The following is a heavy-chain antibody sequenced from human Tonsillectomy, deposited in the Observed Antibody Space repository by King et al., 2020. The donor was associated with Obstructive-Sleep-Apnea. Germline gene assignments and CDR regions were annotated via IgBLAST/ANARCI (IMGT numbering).Heavy chain of an antibody. J-gene: IGHJ6*02. CDR2: ISGSGGST. CDR3: AKDKEGFGELLLSYYYGMDV. Sequence: VQLVESGGGLVQPGGSLRLSCAASGFTFSSYAMSWVRQAPGKGLEWVSAISGSGGSTYYADSVKGRFTISRDNSKNTLYLQMNSLRAEDTAVYYCAKDKEGFGELLLSYYYGMDVWGHGTTVTVSS. D-gene: IGHD3-10*01. V-gene: IGHV3-23*04. CDR1: GFTFSSYA.